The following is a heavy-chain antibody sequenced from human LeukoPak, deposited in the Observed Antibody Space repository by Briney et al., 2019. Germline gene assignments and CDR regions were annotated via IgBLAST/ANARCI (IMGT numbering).Heavy chain of an antibody. CDR3: ARDLPTGDKRSYYYYGMDV. CDR1: GYTFTSYD. J-gene: IGHJ6*02. V-gene: IGHV1-8*03. CDR2: MNPNSGNT. D-gene: IGHD1-14*01. Sequence: GASVKVSCKASGYTFTSYDINWVRQATGQGLEWMGWMNPNSGNTGYAQKFQGRVTITRNTSISTAYMELSSLRSEDTAVYYCARDLPTGDKRSYYYYGMDVWGQGTTVTVSS.